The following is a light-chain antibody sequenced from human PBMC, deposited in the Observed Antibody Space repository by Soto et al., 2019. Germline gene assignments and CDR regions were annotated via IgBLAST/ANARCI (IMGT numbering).Light chain of an antibody. V-gene: IGLV2-11*01. CDR1: SSDVGGYNY. Sequence: QSALTQPRSVSGFPGQSVTISCTGTSSDVGGYNYVSWYQQHPGKAPKLMIYDVSKRPSGVPDRFSGSKSGNTASLTISGLQAEDEADYYCCSYAGSYRNVFGTGTKLTVL. CDR3: CSYAGSYRNV. J-gene: IGLJ1*01. CDR2: DVS.